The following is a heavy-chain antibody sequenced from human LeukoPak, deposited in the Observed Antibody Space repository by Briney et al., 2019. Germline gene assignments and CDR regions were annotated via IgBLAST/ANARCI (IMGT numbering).Heavy chain of an antibody. CDR2: ISPYNGNT. Sequence: ASVKVSCKASGYTFSTSGITWVRQAPGQGLEWMGWISPYNGNTKSAQKFQGRVTMTRDMSTSTVYMELSSLRSEDTAVYYCARTVRTNDPFDYWGQGTLVSVSS. V-gene: IGHV1-18*01. CDR1: GYTFSTSG. J-gene: IGHJ4*02. D-gene: IGHD1-1*01. CDR3: ARTVRTNDPFDY.